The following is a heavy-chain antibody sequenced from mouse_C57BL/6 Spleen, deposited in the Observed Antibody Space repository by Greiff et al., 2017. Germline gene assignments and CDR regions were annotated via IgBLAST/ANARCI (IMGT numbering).Heavy chain of an antibody. J-gene: IGHJ3*01. Sequence: QVQLQQSGAELVKPGASVKLSCKASGYTFTSYWMHWVKQRPGQGLEWIGMIHPNSGSTNYNEKFKSKATLTVDKSSSTSYMQLSSLTSEDSAVYYCARDGYYLPFAYWGQGTLVTVSA. CDR1: GYTFTSYW. CDR2: IHPNSGST. CDR3: ARDGYYLPFAY. V-gene: IGHV1-64*01. D-gene: IGHD2-3*01.